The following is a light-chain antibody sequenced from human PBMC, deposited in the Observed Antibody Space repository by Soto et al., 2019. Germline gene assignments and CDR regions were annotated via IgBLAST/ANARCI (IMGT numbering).Light chain of an antibody. CDR3: QPSYSTPLT. CDR2: AAS. V-gene: IGKV1-39*01. J-gene: IGKJ1*01. Sequence: DIQMTQSPSSLSASVGDRVTITCRASQSISSYLNWYQQKPGKAPKLLIYAASSLQSGVPSRFSGGESGTDFALTISSLQPEDFATYYCQPSYSTPLTFGQGTKVQIK. CDR1: QSISSY.